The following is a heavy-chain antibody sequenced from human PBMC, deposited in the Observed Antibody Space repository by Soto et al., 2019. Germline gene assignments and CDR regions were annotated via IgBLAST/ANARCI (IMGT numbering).Heavy chain of an antibody. Sequence: ASVKVSCKASGYTFTSYGISWVRQAPGQGLEWMGWISAYNGNTNYAQKLQGRVTTTTDTSTSTAYLELRSLRSDDTAVYYCARDAEQQLVGLYYNYYGMDVWGRGTTVTVSS. D-gene: IGHD6-13*01. V-gene: IGHV1-18*01. CDR3: ARDAEQQLVGLYYNYYGMDV. CDR2: ISAYNGNT. J-gene: IGHJ6*02. CDR1: GYTFTSYG.